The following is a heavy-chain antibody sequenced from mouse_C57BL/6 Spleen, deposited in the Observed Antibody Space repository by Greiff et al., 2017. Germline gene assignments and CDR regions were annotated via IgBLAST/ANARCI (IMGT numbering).Heavy chain of an antibody. CDR1: GYAFRCSW. V-gene: IGHV1-82*01. D-gene: IGHD4-1*01. CDR2: IYSGDGNT. CDR3: ARTGAAWFAY. Sequence: VQLKESGPELVTPGASVKISRKASGYAFRCSWLNWVTQRPGKGLGWIGRIYSGDGNTNDDGKVNGKATLTADKSSSTAYMQLSSLTSEDSAVYCCARTGAAWFAYWGQGTLVTVSA. J-gene: IGHJ3*01.